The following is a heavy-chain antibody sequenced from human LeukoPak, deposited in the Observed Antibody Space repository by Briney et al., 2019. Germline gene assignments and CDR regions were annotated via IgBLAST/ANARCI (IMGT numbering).Heavy chain of an antibody. CDR2: VNPSGDKT. V-gene: IGHV1-46*01. CDR1: GFTFTHYY. J-gene: IGHJ4*02. D-gene: IGHD1-26*01. Sequence: ASVKVSCKASGFTFTHYYMHWVRQDPEQGLEWMGAVNPSGDKTWYAQTLEGRVTVTKDASTSTVYMELSSLRSEDTAIFYCAREAGETVSPMKSSDYWGQGTLVTVSS. CDR3: AREAGETVSPMKSSDY.